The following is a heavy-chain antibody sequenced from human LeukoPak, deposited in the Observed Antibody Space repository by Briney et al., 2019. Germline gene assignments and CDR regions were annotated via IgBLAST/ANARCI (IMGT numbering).Heavy chain of an antibody. J-gene: IGHJ4*02. V-gene: IGHV1-69*13. CDR1: GGTFSSYA. CDR3: ARDRVKGMSTPIY. Sequence: SVKVSCKASGGTFSSYAISWVRQAPGQGLEWMGGIIPIFGTANYAQKFQGRVTITADESTSTAYMELRSLRSDDTAVYYCARDRVKGMSTPIYWGQGTLVTVSS. CDR2: IIPIFGTA. D-gene: IGHD5-24*01.